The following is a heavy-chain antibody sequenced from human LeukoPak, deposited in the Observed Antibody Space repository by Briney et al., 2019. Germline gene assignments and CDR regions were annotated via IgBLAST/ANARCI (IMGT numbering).Heavy chain of an antibody. CDR1: GFTFTNYW. V-gene: IGHV3-7*03. Sequence: GGSLRLSCAASGFTFTNYWMTWVRQAPGKGLEWVANIKQDESVKYYVDSVKGRFTISRDNAKNSLYLQMNSLRAEDTAVYNCARIGYSSSSLDFWGRGTLVTVSS. CDR2: IKQDESVK. CDR3: ARIGYSSSSLDF. D-gene: IGHD6-6*01. J-gene: IGHJ4*02.